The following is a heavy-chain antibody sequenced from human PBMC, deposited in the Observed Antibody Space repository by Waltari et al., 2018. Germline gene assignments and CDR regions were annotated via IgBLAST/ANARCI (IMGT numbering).Heavy chain of an antibody. J-gene: IGHJ4*02. CDR3: AKDFPHWAIDY. Sequence: QVELVESGGGVVQPGGSLRLSCAASGFTFSSFAMHWVRQAPGKGLEWVAFILADGSNKYYADSVKGRFTMSRDNSKNTLYLEMNSLRVEDTAVYHCAKDFPHWAIDYWGQGTLVTVSS. CDR1: GFTFSSFA. CDR2: ILADGSNK. D-gene: IGHD3-16*01. V-gene: IGHV3-30*02.